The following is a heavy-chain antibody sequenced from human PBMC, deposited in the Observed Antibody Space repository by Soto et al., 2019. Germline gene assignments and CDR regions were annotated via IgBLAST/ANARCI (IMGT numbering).Heavy chain of an antibody. J-gene: IGHJ4*02. CDR3: ARAYLNYYDSSGGFDY. Sequence: GGSLRLSCAASGFTFSSYAMGWVRQGPGKGLEWVAVVSIGGSTHYADSVRGRFTISRDNSKNTLYLQMNSLRAEDTAVYYCARAYLNYYDSSGGFDYWGQGTLVTVSS. CDR2: VSIGGST. D-gene: IGHD3-22*01. V-gene: IGHV3-23*01. CDR1: GFTFSSYA.